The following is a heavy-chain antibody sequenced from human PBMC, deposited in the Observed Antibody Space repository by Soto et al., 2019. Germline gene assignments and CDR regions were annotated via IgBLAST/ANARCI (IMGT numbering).Heavy chain of an antibody. CDR2: ISGSGGST. V-gene: IGHV3-23*01. CDR1: GFTFSSYA. J-gene: IGHJ4*02. CDR3: AKAVPSIAAAGTSFFDD. Sequence: GGSLRLSCAASGFTFSSYAMSWVRQAPGKGLEWVSAISGSGGSTYYADSVKGRFTISRDNSKNTMYLQMNSLRAEDTAVYYCAKAVPSIAAAGTSFFDDWGQGTLVPLSS. D-gene: IGHD6-13*01.